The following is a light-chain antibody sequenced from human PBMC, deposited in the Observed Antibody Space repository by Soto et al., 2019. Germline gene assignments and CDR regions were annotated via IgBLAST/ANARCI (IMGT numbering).Light chain of an antibody. Sequence: EIQMTQSPSSVSASVVDRFTISCQASQGISRSLAWYQQKPGQAPKLLIYAASRLQSGVPSSFSGSGFGTDFTLTISSLQPEDAAIYYCQQADTFPIAFGQGTRLEI. CDR3: QQADTFPIA. CDR1: QGISRS. J-gene: IGKJ5*01. CDR2: AAS. V-gene: IGKV1D-12*01.